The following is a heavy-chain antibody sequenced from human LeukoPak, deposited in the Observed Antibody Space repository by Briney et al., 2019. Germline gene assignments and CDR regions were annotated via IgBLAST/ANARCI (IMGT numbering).Heavy chain of an antibody. J-gene: IGHJ4*02. CDR3: AKGGYGSGSYYYFDY. V-gene: IGHV3-9*03. CDR1: GFTFDDYA. CDR2: ISGNSGSI. Sequence: PGRSLRLSCAASGFTFDDYAMHWVRQAPGKGLEWVSGISGNSGSIGYADSVKGRFTISRDNAKNSLYLQMNSLRAEDMALYYCAKGGYGSGSYYYFDYWGQGTLVTVSS. D-gene: IGHD3-10*01.